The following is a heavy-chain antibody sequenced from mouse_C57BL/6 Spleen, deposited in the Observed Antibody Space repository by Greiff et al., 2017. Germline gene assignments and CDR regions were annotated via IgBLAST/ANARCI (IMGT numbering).Heavy chain of an antibody. CDR3: ARMVTSYAMDY. D-gene: IGHD2-2*01. CDR1: GYTFTSYW. CDR2: IDPNSGGT. J-gene: IGHJ4*01. V-gene: IGHV1-72*01. Sequence: QAQLQQPGAELVKPGASVKLSCKASGYTFTSYWMHWVKQRPGRGLEWIGRIDPNSGGTKYNEKFKSKATLTVDKPSSTAYMQLSSLTSEDSAVYYCARMVTSYAMDYWGQGTSVTVSS.